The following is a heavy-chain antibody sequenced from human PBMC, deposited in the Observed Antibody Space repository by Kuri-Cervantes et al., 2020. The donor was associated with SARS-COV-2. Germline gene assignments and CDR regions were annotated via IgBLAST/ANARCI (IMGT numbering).Heavy chain of an antibody. CDR3: ARGSSTMVQGVTTYAFDI. CDR1: GFTFSDYY. CDR2: ISSSVSTI. J-gene: IGHJ3*02. Sequence: SLKISCAASGFTFSDYYMCWIRQAPGKGLERVSYISSSVSTIYYADSVKSRFTISRDNAENSLCLQLISLRAEDTAVYYFARGSSTMVQGVTTYAFDIWGQGTVVTVSS. D-gene: IGHD3-10*01. V-gene: IGHV3-11*01.